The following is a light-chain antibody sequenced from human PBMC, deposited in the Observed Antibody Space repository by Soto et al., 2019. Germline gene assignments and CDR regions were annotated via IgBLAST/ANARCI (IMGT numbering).Light chain of an antibody. CDR1: QSVGSY. CDR2: GAS. V-gene: IGKV3-15*01. Sequence: EIVLIQSPATLSLSPGERATLSCRASQSVGSYLAWYQHKPGQAPRLLISGASTGATGIPARFSGSGSGTEFTLTINSLQSEDFAVYYCQQYDSWPATFGGGTKVDIK. J-gene: IGKJ4*01. CDR3: QQYDSWPAT.